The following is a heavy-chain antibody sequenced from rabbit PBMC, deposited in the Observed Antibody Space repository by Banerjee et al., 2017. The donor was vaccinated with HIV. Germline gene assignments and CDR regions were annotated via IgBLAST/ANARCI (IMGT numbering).Heavy chain of an antibody. CDR2: INTSSGNT. D-gene: IGHD1-1*01. CDR3: ARDLASVIGWNFGL. J-gene: IGHJ4*01. V-gene: IGHV1S45*01. CDR1: GFSFSNKCV. Sequence: QEQLEESGGDLVKPEGSLTLTCTASGFSFSNKCVMCWVRQAPGKGLEWIGCINTSSGNTVYASWAKGRFTISKTSSTTVTLQMTSLTAADTATYFCARDLASVIGWNFGLWGQGTLVTVS.